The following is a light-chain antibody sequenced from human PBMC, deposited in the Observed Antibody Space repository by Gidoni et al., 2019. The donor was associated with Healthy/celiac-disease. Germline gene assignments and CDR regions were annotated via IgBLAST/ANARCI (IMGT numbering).Light chain of an antibody. V-gene: IGKV3-15*01. CDR3: QQYNNWPPWT. J-gene: IGKJ1*01. CDR1: QSVSSN. Sequence: EIVMTQSPATLSVSPRERATLSCRASQSVSSNLAWYQQKPGKAPRLLIYGASTRATGIPARFSGSGSGTEFTLTISSLQSEDFAVYYCQQYNNWPPWTFGQGTKVEIK. CDR2: GAS.